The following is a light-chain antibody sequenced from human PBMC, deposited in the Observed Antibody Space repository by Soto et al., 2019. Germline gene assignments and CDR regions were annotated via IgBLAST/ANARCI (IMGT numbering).Light chain of an antibody. CDR1: QSISSW. CDR3: QQYNSYSRT. J-gene: IGKJ1*01. CDR2: DAS. Sequence: TQMPHSPSTLAASGGARVTITCRASQSISSWLAWYQQKPGKAPKLLIYDASSLGSGVPSRFSGSGSGTEFTLTISSLQPDDFATYYCQQYNSYSRTFGQRTKVDIK. V-gene: IGKV1-5*01.